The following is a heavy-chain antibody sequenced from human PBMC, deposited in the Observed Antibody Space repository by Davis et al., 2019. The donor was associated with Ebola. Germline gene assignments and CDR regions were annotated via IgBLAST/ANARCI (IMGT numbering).Heavy chain of an antibody. D-gene: IGHD3-10*01. CDR3: AREVVQGVIITPYFDY. V-gene: IGHV3-7*01. CDR1: GFTFSSYW. J-gene: IGHJ4*02. Sequence: PGGSLRLSCAASGFTFSSYWMGWVRQAPGKGLEWVANIKQDGSEKYYVDSVKGRFTISRDNAKNSLYLQMNSLRAEDTAVYYCAREVVQGVIITPYFDYWGQGTLVTVSS. CDR2: IKQDGSEK.